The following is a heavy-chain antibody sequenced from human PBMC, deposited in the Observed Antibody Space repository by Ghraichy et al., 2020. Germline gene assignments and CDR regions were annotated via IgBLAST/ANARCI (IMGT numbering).Heavy chain of an antibody. D-gene: IGHD2-2*01. V-gene: IGHV1-46*01. CDR1: GYTFTKYY. Sequence: ASVKVSCKASGYTFTKYYIHWVRQAPGQGLEWMGIINPSGGNTTYAQEFQGRVTMTRDTSTSTVDMELRSLRSDDTAVYYCARGGDIVVVSGATPPQQYYYYGMDVWGQGTTVTVAS. J-gene: IGHJ6*02. CDR3: ARGGDIVVVSGATPPQQYYYYGMDV. CDR2: INPSGGNT.